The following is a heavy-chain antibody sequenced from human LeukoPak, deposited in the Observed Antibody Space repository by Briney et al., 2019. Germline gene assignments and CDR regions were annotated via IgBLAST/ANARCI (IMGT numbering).Heavy chain of an antibody. CDR2: INDSGNT. J-gene: IGHJ4*02. CDR1: GGSFSGYY. D-gene: IGHD5-12*01. CDR3: ARGLGDSGYDFLVY. V-gene: IGHV4-34*01. Sequence: PSETLSLTCAVYGGSFSGYYWNWISQPPGKRMEWIGEINDSGNTNYNPSLKSRVTLSVDTTKNQFSLKLSSVTAADSAIYYCARGLGDSGYDFLVYWGQGSLVTVSS.